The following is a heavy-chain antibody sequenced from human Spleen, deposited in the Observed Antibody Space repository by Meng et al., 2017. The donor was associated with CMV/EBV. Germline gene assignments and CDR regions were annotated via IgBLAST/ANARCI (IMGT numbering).Heavy chain of an antibody. V-gene: IGHV4-31*02. CDR3: ARARYCSGATCVRYFDL. D-gene: IGHD2-15*01. CDR2: IYYSETT. J-gene: IGHJ2*01. CDR1: SISSGGYY. Sequence: SISSGGYYWSWNRQQQGKGLEWMGYIYYSETTYDNTSLKSRVTISVDTSKKQFSLKLSSVTAEDTAVYYCARARYCSGATCVRYFDLWGRGTLVTVSS.